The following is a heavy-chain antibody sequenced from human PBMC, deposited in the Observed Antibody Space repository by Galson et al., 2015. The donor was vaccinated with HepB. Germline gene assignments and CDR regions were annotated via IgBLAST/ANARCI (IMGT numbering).Heavy chain of an antibody. CDR1: GFTFSNAW. J-gene: IGHJ4*02. Sequence: SLRLSCAASGFTFSNAWMSWVRQAPGKGLEWVGRIKSKTDGGTTDYAAPVKGRFTISRDDSKNTLYLQMNSLKTEDTAVYYCTTDQGTAMGDFDYWGQGTLVTVSS. D-gene: IGHD5-18*01. CDR3: TTDQGTAMGDFDY. CDR2: IKSKTDGGTT. V-gene: IGHV3-15*01.